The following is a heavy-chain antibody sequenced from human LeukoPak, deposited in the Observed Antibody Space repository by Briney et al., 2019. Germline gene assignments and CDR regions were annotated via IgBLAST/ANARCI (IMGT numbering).Heavy chain of an antibody. CDR2: INTDGSST. Sequence: PGGSLRLSCAASGFTVSSNYMSWVRQAPGKGLVWVSRINTDGSSTSYADSVKGRFTISRDNAKNTLYLQMNSLRAEDTAVYYCARIRGGSPDYWGQGTLVTVSS. D-gene: IGHD1-26*01. CDR3: ARIRGGSPDY. J-gene: IGHJ4*02. CDR1: GFTVSSNY. V-gene: IGHV3-74*01.